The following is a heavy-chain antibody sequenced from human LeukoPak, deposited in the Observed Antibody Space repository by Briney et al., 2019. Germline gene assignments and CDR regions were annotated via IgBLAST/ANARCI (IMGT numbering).Heavy chain of an antibody. CDR3: ARDRDGYSDFDY. CDR2: ISSSSSTI. CDR1: GFIFSDYY. D-gene: IGHD5-24*01. V-gene: IGHV3-11*01. J-gene: IGHJ4*02. Sequence: PGGSLRLSCEASGFIFSDYYMNWIRQAPGKGVEWVSSISSSSSTIYYADSVKGRFTISRDNAKNSLYLQVNSLRAEDTAVYYCARDRDGYSDFDYWGQGTLVTVSS.